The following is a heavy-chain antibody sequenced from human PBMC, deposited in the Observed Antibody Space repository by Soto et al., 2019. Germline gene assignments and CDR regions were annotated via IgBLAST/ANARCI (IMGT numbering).Heavy chain of an antibody. V-gene: IGHV3-48*03. J-gene: IGHJ6*02. CDR1: GFAFSSYE. CDR2: ISSSTKTI. CDR3: ARDRDSDTFFPYFYGMDV. Sequence: GGSLRLSCAASGFAFSSYEMNWVRQAPGKGLEWVSYISSSTKTIYYADSVKGRFTISRVNAKSSLYLQMNSLRAEDAAVYYCARDRDSDTFFPYFYGMDVWGQGTTVTVSS. D-gene: IGHD3-16*01.